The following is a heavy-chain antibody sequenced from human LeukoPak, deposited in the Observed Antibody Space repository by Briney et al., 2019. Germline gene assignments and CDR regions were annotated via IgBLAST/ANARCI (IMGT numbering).Heavy chain of an antibody. CDR1: GGSISSGGYY. CDR3: ARDRQPGAARPPYYYHMDV. J-gene: IGHJ6*03. CDR2: IYYSGST. V-gene: IGHV4-31*03. D-gene: IGHD6-6*01. Sequence: SETLSLTCTVSGGSISSGGYYWSWIRQHPGKGLEWIGYIYYSGSTYYNPSLKSRVTISVDTSKNQFSLKLSSVTAADTAVYYCARDRQPGAARPPYYYHMDVWGKGTTVTVSS.